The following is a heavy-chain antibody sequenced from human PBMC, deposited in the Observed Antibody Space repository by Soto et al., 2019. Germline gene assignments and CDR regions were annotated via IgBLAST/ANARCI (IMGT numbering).Heavy chain of an antibody. CDR2: FDPEDGET. D-gene: IGHD6-6*01. CDR1: GYTLTELS. CDR3: ATNTRSSIAEYFDY. V-gene: IGHV1-24*01. Sequence: GASVKVSCKVPGYTLTELSMHWVRQAPGKGLGWMGGFDPEDGETIYAQKFQGRVTMTEDTSTDTAYMELSSLRSEDTAVYYCATNTRSSIAEYFDYWGQGTLVTVSS. J-gene: IGHJ4*02.